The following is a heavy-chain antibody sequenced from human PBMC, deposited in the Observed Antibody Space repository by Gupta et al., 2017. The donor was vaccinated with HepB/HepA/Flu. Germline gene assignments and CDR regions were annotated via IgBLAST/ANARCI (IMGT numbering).Heavy chain of an antibody. V-gene: IGHV3-30-3*01. J-gene: IGHJ6*02. CDR2: ISHDGNNK. CDR3: ARGPLWVMVIEPYFLYSGMDV. D-gene: IGHD3-22*01. Sequence: QVQLVESGGGVVQPGRSLKLSCAASGVTVRTYTMHWVRRAPGKGLEWVAVISHDGNNKYYADSVKGRFTIARDNSKNRLYLQMNSLRFEDTAIYSCARGPLWVMVIEPYFLYSGMDVWGRGTTVTVYS. CDR1: GVTVRTYT.